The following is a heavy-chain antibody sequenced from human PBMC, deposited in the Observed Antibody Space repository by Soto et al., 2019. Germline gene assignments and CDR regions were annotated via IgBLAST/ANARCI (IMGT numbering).Heavy chain of an antibody. V-gene: IGHV1-3*01. CDR2: INAGNGNT. D-gene: IGHD2-2*01. Sequence: ASVKVSCKASGYTFSSYAMHWVRQAPGQRLEWMGWINAGNGNTKYSQKFQGRVTITADESTSTAYMELGSLRSEDTAVYYCARHDCISTSCYYYYYYSMDVWGQGTTVTVSS. J-gene: IGHJ6*02. CDR1: GYTFSSYA. CDR3: ARHDCISTSCYYYYYYSMDV.